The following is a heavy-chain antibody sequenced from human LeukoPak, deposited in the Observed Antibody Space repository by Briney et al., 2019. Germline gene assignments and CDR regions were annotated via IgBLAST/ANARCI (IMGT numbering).Heavy chain of an antibody. D-gene: IGHD3-3*01. V-gene: IGHV3-53*01. CDR1: GFTVSSNY. J-gene: IGHJ3*02. CDR3: ARVRLGLRFLEWARPRPEI. Sequence: GGSLRLSCAASGFTVSSNYMGWVRQAPGKGLEWVSVIYSGGSTYYADSVKGRFTISRDNSKNTLYLQMNSLRAEDTAVYYCARVRLGLRFLEWARPRPEIWGQGTMVTVSS. CDR2: IYSGGST.